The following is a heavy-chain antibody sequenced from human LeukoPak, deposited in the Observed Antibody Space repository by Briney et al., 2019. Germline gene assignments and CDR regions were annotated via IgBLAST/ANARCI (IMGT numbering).Heavy chain of an antibody. Sequence: VASVKVSCKASGYTFTGYYMHWVRQAPGQGLEWMGWINPNSGGTNYAQKFQGWVTMTRDTSISTAYMELSRLRSDDTAVYYCARVGYCSSTSCSQGAFDIWGQGTMVTVSS. CDR2: INPNSGGT. D-gene: IGHD2-2*01. CDR3: ARVGYCSSTSCSQGAFDI. V-gene: IGHV1-2*04. J-gene: IGHJ3*02. CDR1: GYTFTGYY.